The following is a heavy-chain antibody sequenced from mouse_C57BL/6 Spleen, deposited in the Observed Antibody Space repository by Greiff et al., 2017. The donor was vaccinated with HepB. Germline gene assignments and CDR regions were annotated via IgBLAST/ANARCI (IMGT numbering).Heavy chain of an antibody. V-gene: IGHV1-81*01. J-gene: IGHJ3*01. Sequence: QVQLQQSGAELARPGASVKLSCKASGYTFTSYGISWVKQRTGQGLEWIGEIYPRSGNTYYNEKFKGKATLTADKSTSTAYMELRSLTSEDSAVYFCARGDDGSSPAWFAYWGQGTLVTVSA. D-gene: IGHD1-1*01. CDR1: GYTFTSYG. CDR2: IYPRSGNT. CDR3: ARGDDGSSPAWFAY.